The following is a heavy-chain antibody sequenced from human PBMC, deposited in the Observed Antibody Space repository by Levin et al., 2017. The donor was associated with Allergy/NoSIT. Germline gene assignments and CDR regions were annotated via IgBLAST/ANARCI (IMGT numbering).Heavy chain of an antibody. CDR3: ARQLGNFWSGYNYFDY. D-gene: IGHD3-3*01. CDR2: ISSSGSTI. V-gene: IGHV3-48*03. J-gene: IGHJ4*02. Sequence: GGSLRLSCAASGFTFSSYDMNWVRQAPGKGLEWVSYISSSGSTIYYADSVKGRFTISRDNAKNSLYLQMNSLRAEDTAVYYCARQLGNFWSGYNYFDYWGQGTLVTVSS. CDR1: GFTFSSYD.